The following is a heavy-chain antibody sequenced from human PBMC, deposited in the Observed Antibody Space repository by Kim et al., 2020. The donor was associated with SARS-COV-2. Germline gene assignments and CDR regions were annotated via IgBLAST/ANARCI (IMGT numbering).Heavy chain of an antibody. CDR3: ARFGAARQRTGPNYYYYYGMDV. CDR1: GDSVSSNSAA. D-gene: IGHD6-6*01. CDR2: TYYRSKWYN. V-gene: IGHV6-1*01. J-gene: IGHJ6*02. Sequence: SQTLSLSCAISGDSVSSNSAAWNWIRQSPSRGLEWLGRTYYRSKWYNDYAVSVKSRITINPDTSKNQFSLQLNSVTPEDTAVYYCARFGAARQRTGPNYYYYYGMDVWGQGTTVTVSS.